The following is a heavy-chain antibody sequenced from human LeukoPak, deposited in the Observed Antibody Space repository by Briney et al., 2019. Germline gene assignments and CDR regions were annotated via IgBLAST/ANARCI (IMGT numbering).Heavy chain of an antibody. CDR2: VSASGRT. CDR1: GGSITGDPDY. CDR3: ASANYYDSTGCYHDY. V-gene: IGHV4-61*09. D-gene: IGHD3-22*01. J-gene: IGHJ4*02. Sequence: SETLSLTCTVSGGSITGDPDYWTGIRQSAGEGLEWLGHVSASGRTTYNPSLKSRVAISVDTSKKKFFLRLDSVTAADTAVYYCASANYYDSTGCYHDYWGQGTLVTVSS.